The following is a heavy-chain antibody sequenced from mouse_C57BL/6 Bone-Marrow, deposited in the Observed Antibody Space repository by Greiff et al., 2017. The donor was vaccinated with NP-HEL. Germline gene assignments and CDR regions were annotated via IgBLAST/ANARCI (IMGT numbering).Heavy chain of an antibody. V-gene: IGHV1-54*01. Sequence: VKLQESGAELVRPGTSVKVSCKASGYAFTNYLIEWVKQRPGQGLEWIGVINPGSGGTNYNEKFKGKATLTADKSSSTAYMQLSSLTSEDSAVYFCAKNYLYAMDDWGQGTSVTVSS. CDR3: AKNYLYAMDD. J-gene: IGHJ4*01. CDR1: GYAFTNYL. CDR2: INPGSGGT. D-gene: IGHD1-1*01.